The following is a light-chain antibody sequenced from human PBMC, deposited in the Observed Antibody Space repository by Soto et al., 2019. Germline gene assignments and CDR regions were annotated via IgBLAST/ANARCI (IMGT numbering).Light chain of an antibody. V-gene: IGLV2-8*01. CDR2: EVF. CDR1: TSDIGGYYF. J-gene: IGLJ1*01. CDR3: LSYVGRETGV. Sequence: HSALTQPASVSGSPGQSITISCTGTTSDIGGYYFVSWHQQHPGKVPKLLIYEVFRRPSGVPDRFSASKSGNTASLTVSGLQPEDEADYYCLSYVGRETGVFGSGTKVTVL.